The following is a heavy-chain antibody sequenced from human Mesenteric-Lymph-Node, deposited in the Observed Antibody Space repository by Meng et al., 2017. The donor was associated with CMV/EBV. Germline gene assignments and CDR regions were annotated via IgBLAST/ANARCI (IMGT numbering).Heavy chain of an antibody. Sequence: ASVKVSCKASGYTFTSYDINWVRQATGQGLEWMGWMNPNSGNTGYAQKFQGRVTITADKSTSTAYMELSSLRSEDTAVYFCARGGDGYNVYYYGMDVWGQGTTVTVSS. CDR2: MNPNSGNT. V-gene: IGHV1-8*03. D-gene: IGHD5-24*01. J-gene: IGHJ6*02. CDR3: ARGGDGYNVYYYGMDV. CDR1: GYTFTSYD.